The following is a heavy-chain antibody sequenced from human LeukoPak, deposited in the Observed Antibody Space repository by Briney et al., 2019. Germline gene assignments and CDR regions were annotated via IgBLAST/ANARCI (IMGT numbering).Heavy chain of an antibody. CDR3: AREKAGIGHYYYGMDV. V-gene: IGHV1-18*01. CDR2: ISAYNGNT. J-gene: IGHJ6*02. D-gene: IGHD6-19*01. Sequence: ASVKVSCKASGYTFTSYGISWVRQAPGQGLEWMGWISAYNGNTNYAQKLQGRVTMTTDTSTSTAYMELRSLRSDDTAVYYCAREKAGIGHYYYGMDVWGQGTTVTVSS. CDR1: GYTFTSYG.